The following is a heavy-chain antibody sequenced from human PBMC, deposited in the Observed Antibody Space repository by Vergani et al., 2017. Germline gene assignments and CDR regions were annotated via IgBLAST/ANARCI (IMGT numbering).Heavy chain of an antibody. CDR1: GYSLTELT. Sequence: QVQLVQSGSEVRKPGASVKVSCQVSGYSLTELTIHWVRQAPGKGLEWMGGFDPEHGEVTFAHHIQGRVTMTEDRSTDTAYMELSSFRPEDTALYYCAIVTHYYDSSGYYLYYWGQGNLVTVSS. CDR2: FDPEHGEV. V-gene: IGHV1-24*01. J-gene: IGHJ4*02. CDR3: AIVTHYYDSSGYYLYY. D-gene: IGHD3-22*01.